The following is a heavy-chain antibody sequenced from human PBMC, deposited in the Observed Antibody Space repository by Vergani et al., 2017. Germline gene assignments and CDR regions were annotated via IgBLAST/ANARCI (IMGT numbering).Heavy chain of an antibody. Sequence: EVQLVQSGAEVKKPGESLKISCKGSGYTFTTYWIGWVRQMPGKGLEWMGIIYPGDSDTRYNPSFQGQVTISADKSIGTAYLQWNSLKASDTAIYYCARRGYYNYDPHDYWGQGTLVIVSS. J-gene: IGHJ4*02. V-gene: IGHV5-51*01. CDR2: IYPGDSDT. CDR1: GYTFTTYW. D-gene: IGHD3-3*01. CDR3: ARRGYYNYDPHDY.